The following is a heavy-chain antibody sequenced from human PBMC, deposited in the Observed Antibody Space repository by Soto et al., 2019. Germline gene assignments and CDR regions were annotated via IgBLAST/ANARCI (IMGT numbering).Heavy chain of an antibody. V-gene: IGHV3-66*04. CDR3: ARRTYFDC. CDR2: LYSGGST. CDR1: RFTVSSDY. Sequence: EVQLVESGGGLVQPGGSLRLSCAASRFTVSSDYMSWVCQAPGKGLEWVSVLYSGGSTYYADSVKGRFTISRDNSKNTLYLQMNSLRAEDTAVYYCARRTYFDCWGQGTLVTVSS. J-gene: IGHJ4*02. D-gene: IGHD1-1*01.